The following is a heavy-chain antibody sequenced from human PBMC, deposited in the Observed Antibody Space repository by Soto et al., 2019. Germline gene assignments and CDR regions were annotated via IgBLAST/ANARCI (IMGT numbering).Heavy chain of an antibody. V-gene: IGHV4-39*01. J-gene: IGHJ4*02. CDR3: AKTGFWSGYRVVDY. D-gene: IGHD3-3*01. Sequence: QMQLQESGPGLVKPSETLSLTCTVSGGSISSSSSYWGWIRQPPGKGLEWIGSINYGGSTYYNPSLKSRTTISVDTSKNQFSLNLSSVTAADTAVYFCAKTGFWSGYRVVDYWGRGTLVTVSS. CDR1: GGSISSSSSY. CDR2: INYGGST.